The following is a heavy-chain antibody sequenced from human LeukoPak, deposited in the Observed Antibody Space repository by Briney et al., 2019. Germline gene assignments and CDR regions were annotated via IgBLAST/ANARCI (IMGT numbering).Heavy chain of an antibody. CDR1: GGSISSYY. CDR2: IYTSGNT. V-gene: IGHV4-4*07. CDR3: AKDRYCSSTRCYGDFDY. J-gene: IGHJ4*02. D-gene: IGHD2-2*01. Sequence: SETLSLTCTVSGGSISSYYWSWVRQPAGKGLEWIGRIYTSGNTNYNPSLKSRVTISVDTSKNQFSLKLSSVTAADTAVYYCAKDRYCSSTRCYGDFDYWGQGTLVTVSS.